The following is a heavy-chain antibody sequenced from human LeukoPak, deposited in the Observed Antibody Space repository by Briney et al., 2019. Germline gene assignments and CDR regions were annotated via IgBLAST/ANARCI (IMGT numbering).Heavy chain of an antibody. J-gene: IGHJ6*02. Sequence: PGGSLRLSCAASGFTFSSYWMSWVRQAPGKGLEWVANIKQDGSEKYYVDSVKGRFTISRDNAKNSLYLQMNSLRAEDTAVYYCARDRAWIQLWLPYYCYGMDVWGQGTTVTVSS. CDR3: ARDRAWIQLWLPYYCYGMDV. CDR1: GFTFSSYW. V-gene: IGHV3-7*01. D-gene: IGHD5-18*01. CDR2: IKQDGSEK.